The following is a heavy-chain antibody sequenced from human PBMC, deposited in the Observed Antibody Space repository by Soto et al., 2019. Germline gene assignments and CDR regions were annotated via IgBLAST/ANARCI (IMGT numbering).Heavy chain of an antibody. J-gene: IGHJ4*02. CDR1: GVSMSSYY. D-gene: IGHD3-10*01. Sequence: SETLSLTCTVSGVSMSSYYWSWIRQPPGKGLEWIRYIYYSGSTNYNPSLKSRDTILVDTSKNQFPLNLSTVTAADTAVYYCARQGRGSSLTADYWGQGTLVTSPQ. V-gene: IGHV4-59*08. CDR2: IYYSGST. CDR3: ARQGRGSSLTADY.